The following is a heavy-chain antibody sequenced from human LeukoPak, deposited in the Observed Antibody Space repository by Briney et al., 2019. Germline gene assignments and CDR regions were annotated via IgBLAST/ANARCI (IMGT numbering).Heavy chain of an antibody. CDR3: AGASTVVTREAFDI. V-gene: IGHV4-61*02. Sequence: SETLSLTCTVSGGSISSGSYYWTWIRQPAGKGLEWIGRIYISGSTNYNPALKSRVTILVDTSKNQLSLKLSSVTAADTAVYYCAGASTVVTREAFDIWGQGTMVTVSS. CDR1: GGSISSGSYY. J-gene: IGHJ3*02. D-gene: IGHD4-23*01. CDR2: IYISGST.